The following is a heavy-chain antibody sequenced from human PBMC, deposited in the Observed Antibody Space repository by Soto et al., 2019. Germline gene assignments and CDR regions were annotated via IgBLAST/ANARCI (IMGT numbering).Heavy chain of an antibody. D-gene: IGHD2-2*01. CDR3: ARDSNDLRPAAFDI. V-gene: IGHV4-4*07. CDR1: GGSINNYF. J-gene: IGHJ3*02. Sequence: QVQLQESGPGLVKPSETLSLMCTVSGGSINNYFWTWIRQPAGKGLEWIGRIYSSGSTVYNASLKSRVTMSVDPSKSQFSLKLTSVTAADTAVYYCARDSNDLRPAAFDIWGQGTMVTVSS. CDR2: IYSSGST.